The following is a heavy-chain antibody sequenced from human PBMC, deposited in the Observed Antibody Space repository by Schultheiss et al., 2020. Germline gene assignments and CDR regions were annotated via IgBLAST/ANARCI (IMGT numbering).Heavy chain of an antibody. J-gene: IGHJ4*02. V-gene: IGHV1-2*02. D-gene: IGHD3-9*01. CDR3: ARGGDIKY. Sequence: ASVTVSCKASGYIFRGYYIHWVRQAPGQGFEWMGWINPSSGGTNYAQKFQGRVTMTRATSITTAYMELSSLTSDDTAVYYCARGGDIKYWGQGSLVTVSS. CDR2: INPSSGGT. CDR1: GYIFRGYY.